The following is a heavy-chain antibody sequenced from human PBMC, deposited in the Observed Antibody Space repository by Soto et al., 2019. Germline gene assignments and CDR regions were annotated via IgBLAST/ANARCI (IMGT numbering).Heavy chain of an antibody. CDR1: GYTFTGYY. V-gene: IGHV1-2*04. D-gene: IGHD3-10*01. J-gene: IGHJ4*02. Sequence: QVHMVQSGAEVKKPGASVKVSCKASGYTFTGYYLHWVRQAPGQGLEWMGWINPNSGDTHYAQKFQGWVTMDRDTAISPAYMQISRLTFDDTAAYYCARSGEVAVAPNFDYWGQGTLVSVSS. CDR2: INPNSGDT. CDR3: ARSGEVAVAPNFDY.